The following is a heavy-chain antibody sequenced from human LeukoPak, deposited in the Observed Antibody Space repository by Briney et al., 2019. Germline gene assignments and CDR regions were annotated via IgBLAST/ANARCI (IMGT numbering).Heavy chain of an antibody. CDR2: IYSGGST. Sequence: GGSLRLSCAASGFTVSSNYMSWVRQAPGKGLEWLSVIYSGGSTYYADSVKGRFTISRDNSKNTLYLQMNSLRAEDTAVYYCARAKWQLDPEGYFDYWGQGTLVTVSS. V-gene: IGHV3-66*02. CDR3: ARAKWQLDPEGYFDY. J-gene: IGHJ4*02. CDR1: GFTVSSNY. D-gene: IGHD6-13*01.